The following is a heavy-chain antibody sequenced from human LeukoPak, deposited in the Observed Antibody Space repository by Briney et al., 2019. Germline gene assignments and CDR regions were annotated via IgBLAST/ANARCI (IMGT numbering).Heavy chain of an antibody. Sequence: GGSLRLSCAASGFTFSDYYMNWVRQAPGKGLEWVSYISSSGSTTHYADSVKGRFTISRDNSKNTLYLQMNSLRAEDTAIYYCAKSRWLLHTWDALDAWGQGTMVTVSS. D-gene: IGHD5-24*01. CDR1: GFTFSDYY. CDR2: ISSSGSTT. CDR3: AKSRWLLHTWDALDA. J-gene: IGHJ3*01. V-gene: IGHV3-11*04.